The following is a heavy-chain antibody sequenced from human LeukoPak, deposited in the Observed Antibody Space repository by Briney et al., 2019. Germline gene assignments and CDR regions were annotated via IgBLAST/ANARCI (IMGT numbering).Heavy chain of an antibody. CDR3: GASRQYVGAFDI. D-gene: IGHD3-16*01. CDR1: GFTFSSYE. V-gene: IGHV3-48*03. CDR2: ISSSSAII. J-gene: IGHJ3*02. Sequence: GGSLRLSCAASGFTFSSYELYWVRQAPGKGLEWISYISSSSAIIKYADSVRGRFTISRDDARESLYLQMSSLRADDTAIYYCGASRQYVGAFDIWGQGTLVTVSS.